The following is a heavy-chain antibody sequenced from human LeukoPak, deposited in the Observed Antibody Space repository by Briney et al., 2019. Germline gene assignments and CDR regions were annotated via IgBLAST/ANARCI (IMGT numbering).Heavy chain of an antibody. D-gene: IGHD3-10*01. V-gene: IGHV4-34*01. J-gene: IGHJ4*02. CDR3: ARRSGSSSEVDY. CDR2: INHSGST. Sequence: PSETLSLTCAVYGGSFSGYYWSWIRQPPGKGLEWIGEINHSGSTNYNPSLESRVTISVDTSKNQFSLKLSSVTAADTAVYYCARRSGSSSEVDYWGQGTLVTVSS. CDR1: GGSFSGYY.